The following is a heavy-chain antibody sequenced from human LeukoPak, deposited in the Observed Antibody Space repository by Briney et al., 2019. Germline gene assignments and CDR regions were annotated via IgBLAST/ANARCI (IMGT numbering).Heavy chain of an antibody. D-gene: IGHD7-27*01. Sequence: SETLSLTCTVSGGSISSYYWSWIRQPPGKGLEWIGYISYRGNTNYNPSLKSRVTISADASNNQFSLKMSSVTAADTAVYFCARLRNWAWDFDSWGQGTPVTVSS. CDR2: ISYRGNT. J-gene: IGHJ4*02. CDR3: ARLRNWAWDFDS. V-gene: IGHV4-59*01. CDR1: GGSISSYY.